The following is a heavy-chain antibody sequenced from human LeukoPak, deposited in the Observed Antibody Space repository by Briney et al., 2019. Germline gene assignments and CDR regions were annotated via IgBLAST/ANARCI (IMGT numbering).Heavy chain of an antibody. CDR2: INHSGST. D-gene: IGHD2-8*01. Sequence: PSETLSLTCAVYGGSFSGYYWSWIRQPPGKGLEWMGEINHSGSTNYNPSLKSRVTISVDTSKNQFSLKLSSVTAADTAVYYYAREQSVLMVYAAPFDPWGQGTLVTVSS. CDR3: AREQSVLMVYAAPFDP. J-gene: IGHJ5*02. CDR1: GGSFSGYY. V-gene: IGHV4-34*01.